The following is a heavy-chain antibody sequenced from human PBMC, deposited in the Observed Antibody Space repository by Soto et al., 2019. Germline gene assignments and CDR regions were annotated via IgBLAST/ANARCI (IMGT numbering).Heavy chain of an antibody. J-gene: IGHJ5*02. CDR1: GFSLNTSGVG. D-gene: IGHD2-2*01. CDR3: AHKEAPAAKRGFDP. Sequence: QITLKESGPTLVKPSQTLTLTCTFSGFSLNTSGVGVGWIRQPPGKALEWLALIYWDDDKRYSPSLRSRLTITKDTSKSQVVLTMTAVDPVDTGTYYCAHKEAPAAKRGFDPWGHGTLVTVSS. V-gene: IGHV2-5*02. CDR2: IYWDDDK.